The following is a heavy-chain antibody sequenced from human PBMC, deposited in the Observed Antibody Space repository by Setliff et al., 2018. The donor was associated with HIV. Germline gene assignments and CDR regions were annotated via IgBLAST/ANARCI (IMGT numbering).Heavy chain of an antibody. Sequence: SETLSLTCTVSGDSINTHYWSWIRQPPGRGLEWIGCISHSGNTNFNPSLHSRVTISLDTSKNPFSLRLTSLTAADTAVYYCATCGHRPSNWFDPWGQGTVVTVSS. CDR3: ATCGHRPSNWFDP. D-gene: IGHD5-18*01. CDR2: ISHSGNT. J-gene: IGHJ5*02. CDR1: GDSINTHY. V-gene: IGHV4-59*11.